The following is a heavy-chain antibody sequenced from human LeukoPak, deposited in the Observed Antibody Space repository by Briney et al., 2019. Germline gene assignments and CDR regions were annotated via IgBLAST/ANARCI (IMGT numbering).Heavy chain of an antibody. CDR3: ASTEDPAGPYYH. D-gene: IGHD3-16*01. Sequence: ASVKVSCKASGYTFTSYYMHWVRQAPGQGLECMGIINPSGGSTSYAQKFQGRVTMTRDTSTSTVYMELSSLRSEDTAVYYCASTEDPAGPYYHWGQGTPVTVSS. J-gene: IGHJ4*02. CDR1: GYTFTSYY. V-gene: IGHV1-46*01. CDR2: INPSGGST.